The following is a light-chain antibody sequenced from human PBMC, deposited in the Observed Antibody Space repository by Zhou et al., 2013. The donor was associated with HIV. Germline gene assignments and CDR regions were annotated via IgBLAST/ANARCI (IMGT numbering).Light chain of an antibody. CDR1: QSINFW. V-gene: IGKV1-5*03. J-gene: IGKJ1*01. CDR2: KAS. CDR3: QQGYSTSWT. Sequence: DIQMTQSPSTLSASVGDRVTITCRASQSINFWLAWYQQKPGNAPKLLIYKASTLESGVPSRFSGSGSGTEFTLTISSLQPEDFATYYCQQGYSTSWTFGQGTKLEIK.